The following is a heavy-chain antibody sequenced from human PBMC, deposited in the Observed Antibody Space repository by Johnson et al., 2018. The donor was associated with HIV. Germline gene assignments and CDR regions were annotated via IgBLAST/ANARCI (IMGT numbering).Heavy chain of an antibody. CDR3: ARAYGIAAAGTSGAFDI. Sequence: VQLVESGGGVVQPGRSLRLSCAASGFTFSSYDMHWVRQATGQGLEWLSAIGTAGDTYYPGSVKGRFTISRENAKNSLYLQMNSLRAGDTAVYYCARAYGIAAAGTSGAFDIWGQGTMVTVSS. J-gene: IGHJ3*02. V-gene: IGHV3-13*01. CDR2: IGTAGDT. CDR1: GFTFSSYD. D-gene: IGHD6-13*01.